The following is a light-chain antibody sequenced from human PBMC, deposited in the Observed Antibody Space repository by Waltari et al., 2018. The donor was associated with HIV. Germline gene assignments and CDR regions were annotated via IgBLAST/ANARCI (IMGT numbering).Light chain of an antibody. Sequence: QSVLTQPPSSSGTPGQRVTIPCSGSSSNLARNYVYCYQQLPGTAPKLLIDRNNQRPSGVPVRFSGSKSGTSASLAISGLRSEDEADYYCAAWDDSLSGWVFGGGTKLTVL. J-gene: IGLJ3*02. CDR1: SSNLARNY. V-gene: IGLV1-47*01. CDR3: AAWDDSLSGWV. CDR2: RNN.